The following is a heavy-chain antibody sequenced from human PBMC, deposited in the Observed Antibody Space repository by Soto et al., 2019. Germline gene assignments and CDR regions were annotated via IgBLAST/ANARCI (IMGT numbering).Heavy chain of an antibody. D-gene: IGHD6-19*01. CDR3: ARSAHSSGWYSAAFDI. CDR1: GYSISSSNW. V-gene: IGHV4-28*01. Sequence: QVQLQESGPGLVKPSDTLSLTCAVSGYSISSSNWWGWIRQPPGKGLEWIGYIYYSGSTYYNPSLKSRVTMSVDTSKNQFSLKLSSVTAVDTAVYYCARSAHSSGWYSAAFDIWGQGTMVTVSS. J-gene: IGHJ3*02. CDR2: IYYSGST.